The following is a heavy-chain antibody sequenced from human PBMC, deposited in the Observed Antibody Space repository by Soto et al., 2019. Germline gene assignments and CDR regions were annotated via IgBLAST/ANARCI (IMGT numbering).Heavy chain of an antibody. Sequence: QLHLVQSGAVVKKPGASVTVSCSASGYPVTAYYMHWVRQAPGRGLEWMGGINPATGAAKYTQTFQGRATKTRDTSTSTVFMELSGLTSEDTAVFYCARGGGVGVAGSAAFDMWGQGTLVTVSS. D-gene: IGHD3-3*01. J-gene: IGHJ3*02. CDR1: GYPVTAYY. V-gene: IGHV1-2*02. CDR2: INPATGAA. CDR3: ARGGGVGVAGSAAFDM.